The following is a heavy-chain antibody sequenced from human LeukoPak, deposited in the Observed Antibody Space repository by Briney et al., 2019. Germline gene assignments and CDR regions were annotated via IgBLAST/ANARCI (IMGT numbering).Heavy chain of an antibody. CDR2: VRGGGDTT. CDR1: GSAFSNYA. J-gene: IGHJ2*01. D-gene: IGHD3-16*01. Sequence: GGSLRLSCAASGSAFSNYAMSWVRQAPGKGLEWVSCVRGGGDTTFHADSVKGRFTISRDNSKNTLYLQMNGLRSEDSAVYYCVQGARADTFWYFDLWGRGTLVTVSS. V-gene: IGHV3-23*01. CDR3: VQGARADTFWYFDL.